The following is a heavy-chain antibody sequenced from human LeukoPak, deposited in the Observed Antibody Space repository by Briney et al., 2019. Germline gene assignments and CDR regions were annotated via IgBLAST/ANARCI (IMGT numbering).Heavy chain of an antibody. D-gene: IGHD2-15*01. V-gene: IGHV3-33*06. CDR2: IWYDGSNK. CDR3: AKVVASGYCSGGSCYSSLDY. J-gene: IGHJ4*02. Sequence: GGSLRLSCAASGFTFSSYGMHWVRQAPGKGLEWVSLIWYDGSNKYYTDSVKGRFTISRDNSKNTLYLQMNSLRAEDTAVYYCAKVVASGYCSGGSCYSSLDYWGQGTLVTVSS. CDR1: GFTFSSYG.